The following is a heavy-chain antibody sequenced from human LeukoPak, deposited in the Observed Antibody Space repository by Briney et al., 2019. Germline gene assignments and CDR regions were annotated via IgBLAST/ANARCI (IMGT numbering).Heavy chain of an antibody. D-gene: IGHD3-22*01. CDR2: IYYSGST. V-gene: IGHV4-39*01. CDR1: GGSISSSSYY. Sequence: SETLSLTCTVSGGSISSSSYYWGWIRQPPGKGLEWIGNIYYSGSTYYNPSLKSRVTISVDTSKNQFSLKLSSVTAADTAVYYCARSTYYYDSSSDYWGQGTLVTVSS. CDR3: ARSTYYYDSSSDY. J-gene: IGHJ4*02.